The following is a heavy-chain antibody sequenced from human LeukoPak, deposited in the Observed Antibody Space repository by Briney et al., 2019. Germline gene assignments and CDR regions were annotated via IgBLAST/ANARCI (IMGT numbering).Heavy chain of an antibody. V-gene: IGHV3-73*01. CDR2: IRSKTNHYAT. CDR1: GFTFSGSA. D-gene: IGHD1-26*01. J-gene: IGHJ4*02. CDR3: ARRLSGSYFFDY. Sequence: GGSLRPSCAASGFTFSGSAMHWVRQASGKGLEWVGRIRSKTNHYATAYAASVKGRFNISRDDSKNTAYLQMNSLKTEDTAVYYCARRLSGSYFFDYWGQGTLVTVSS.